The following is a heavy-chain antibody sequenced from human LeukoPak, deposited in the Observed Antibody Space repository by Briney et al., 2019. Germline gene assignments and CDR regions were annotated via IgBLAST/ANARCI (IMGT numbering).Heavy chain of an antibody. Sequence: GGSLRLSCAASGFTFSSYSMNWVRQAPGKGLEWVSSISTSSSYIYYADSVKGRFTISRDNAKNSLYLQMNSLRAEDTAVYYCARGGSSWYFGSSALPIDYWGQGTLVTVSS. V-gene: IGHV3-21*01. CDR2: ISTSSSYI. J-gene: IGHJ4*02. CDR3: ARGGSSWYFGSSALPIDY. D-gene: IGHD6-13*01. CDR1: GFTFSSYS.